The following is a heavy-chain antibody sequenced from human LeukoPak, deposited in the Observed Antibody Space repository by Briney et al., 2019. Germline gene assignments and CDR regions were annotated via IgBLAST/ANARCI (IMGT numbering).Heavy chain of an antibody. V-gene: IGHV4-34*01. Sequence: PSETLSLTCAVYGGSFSGYYWSWIRQPPGKGLEWIGEINHSGSTNYNPSLKSRVTISVDTSKNQFSLKLSSVTAADTAVYYCARVLIGLSLAGPSAFDIWGQGTMATVSS. CDR2: INHSGST. J-gene: IGHJ3*02. CDR1: GGSFSGYY. CDR3: ARVLIGLSLAGPSAFDI. D-gene: IGHD2-21*01.